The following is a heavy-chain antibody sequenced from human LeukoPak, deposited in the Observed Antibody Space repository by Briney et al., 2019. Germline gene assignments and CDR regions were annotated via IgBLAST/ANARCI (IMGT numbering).Heavy chain of an antibody. V-gene: IGHV4-31*03. CDR3: ARVPKSGELLYYYGMDV. CDR1: GGSISSGGYY. J-gene: IGHJ6*02. D-gene: IGHD3-10*01. CDR2: IYYSGST. Sequence: SQTLSLTCTVSGGSISSGGYYWSWIRQHPGKGLEWIGYIYYSGSTYYNPSLKSRVTISVDTSKNQFSLKLSSVTAADTAVYYCARVPKSGELLYYYGMDVWGQGTTVTDSS.